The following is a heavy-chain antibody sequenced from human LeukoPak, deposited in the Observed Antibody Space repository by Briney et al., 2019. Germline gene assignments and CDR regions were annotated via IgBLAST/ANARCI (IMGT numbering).Heavy chain of an antibody. CDR3: AREPATAIPRKMAVNSYFDY. J-gene: IGHJ4*02. Sequence: GRSLRLSCAASGFTFSSYAMHWVRQAPGKGLEWVAVISYDGSNKYYADSVKGRFTISRDNSKNTLYLQMNSLRAEDTVVYYCAREPATAIPRKMAVNSYFDYWGQGTLVTVSS. D-gene: IGHD2-2*02. V-gene: IGHV3-30*01. CDR2: ISYDGSNK. CDR1: GFTFSSYA.